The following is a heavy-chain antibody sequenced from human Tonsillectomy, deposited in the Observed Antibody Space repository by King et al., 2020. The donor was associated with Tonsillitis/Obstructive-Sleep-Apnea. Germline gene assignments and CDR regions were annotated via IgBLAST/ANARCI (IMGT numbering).Heavy chain of an antibody. CDR1: GFTFSSYA. J-gene: IGHJ6*03. CDR2: ISYDGSNK. CDR3: ATEKVELRLYYYYYMDV. V-gene: IGHV3-30*01. D-gene: IGHD1-7*01. Sequence: VQLVESGGGVVQPWRSLRLSCAASGFTFSSYAMHWVRQAPGKGLEWVAVISYDGSNKYYAVSVKGRFTISRDNSKNTLYLQMNSLRAEDTAVYYGATEKVELRLYYYYYMDVWGKGTTVTVSS.